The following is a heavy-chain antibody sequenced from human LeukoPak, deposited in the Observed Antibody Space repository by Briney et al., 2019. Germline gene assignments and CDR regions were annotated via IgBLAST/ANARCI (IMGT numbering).Heavy chain of an antibody. V-gene: IGHV1-69*04. CDR3: ARDGPGGSGRNPYLAEYFQH. J-gene: IGHJ1*01. CDR2: IIPILGIA. D-gene: IGHD3-10*01. CDR1: GGTFSSYA. Sequence: ASVKVSCKASGGTFSSYAISWVRQAPGQGLEWMGRIIPILGIANYAQKFQGRVTITADKSTSTAYMELSSLRSEDTAVYYCARDGPGGSGRNPYLAEYFQHWGQGTLVTVSS.